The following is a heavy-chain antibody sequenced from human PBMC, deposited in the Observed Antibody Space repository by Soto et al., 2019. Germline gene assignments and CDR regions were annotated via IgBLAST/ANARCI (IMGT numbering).Heavy chain of an antibody. Sequence: GGSLRLSCAASGFTFSSYGMHWVRQAPGKGLEWVAVIWYDGSNKYYADSVKGRFTISRDNSKNTLYLQMNSLRAEDTAVYYCARAAEDIVVVVAALGYYMDVWGKGTTVTVSS. CDR2: IWYDGSNK. D-gene: IGHD2-15*01. CDR3: ARAAEDIVVVVAALGYYMDV. V-gene: IGHV3-33*01. J-gene: IGHJ6*03. CDR1: GFTFSSYG.